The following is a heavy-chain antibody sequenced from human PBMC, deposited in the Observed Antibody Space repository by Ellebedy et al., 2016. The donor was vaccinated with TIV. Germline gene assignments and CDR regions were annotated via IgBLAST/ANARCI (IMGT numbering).Heavy chain of an antibody. Sequence: PGGSLRLSCTASGFTVSSNYMSWVRQAPGKGLEWVSFISSGGNTYYADSVKGRFTISRDNSKNTLYLQMSSLRAEDTAIYYCARVPAHYGAWGQGTLVTVSS. CDR3: ARVPAHYGA. D-gene: IGHD4-17*01. CDR1: GFTVSSNY. J-gene: IGHJ5*02. CDR2: ISSGGNT. V-gene: IGHV3-53*01.